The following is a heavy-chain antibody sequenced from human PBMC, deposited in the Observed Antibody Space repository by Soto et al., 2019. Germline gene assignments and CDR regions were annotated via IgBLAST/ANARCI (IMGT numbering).Heavy chain of an antibody. CDR2: IYPGDSDT. J-gene: IGHJ6*02. Sequence: PGESLKISCKGSGYSFASYWIGWVRQMPGKGLEWMGIIYPGDSDTRYSPSFQGQVTISADKSINTAYLQWSSLKASDTAMYYCARHGGFGDLSPYYYYYGMEVWGQGTTVTVSS. CDR1: GYSFASYW. V-gene: IGHV5-51*01. CDR3: ARHGGFGDLSPYYYYYGMEV. D-gene: IGHD3-10*01.